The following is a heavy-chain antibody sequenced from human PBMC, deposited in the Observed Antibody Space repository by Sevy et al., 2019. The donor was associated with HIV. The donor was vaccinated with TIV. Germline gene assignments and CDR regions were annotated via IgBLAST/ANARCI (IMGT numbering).Heavy chain of an antibody. Sequence: ASVKVSCKASGGTFSSYAISWVRQAPGQGLEWMGGIIPIFGTANYAQKFQGRVTITADESTSTAYMELSSLRSEDTAVYYCARVRYSSSWYYYYGMDVWGQGTTVTVSS. D-gene: IGHD6-13*01. CDR2: IIPIFGTA. CDR3: ARVRYSSSWYYYYGMDV. J-gene: IGHJ6*02. V-gene: IGHV1-69*13. CDR1: GGTFSSYA.